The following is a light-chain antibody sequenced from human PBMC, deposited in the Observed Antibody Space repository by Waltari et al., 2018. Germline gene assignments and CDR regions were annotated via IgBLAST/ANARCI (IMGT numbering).Light chain of an antibody. V-gene: IGKV3-20*01. CDR1: QSVTRK. J-gene: IGKJ2*01. CDR2: GAY. CDR3: LQYGSSYT. Sequence: EIVLTQSPGTLSLSPGERATLSCRASQSVTRKLAWFQQKPGQAPRLLIYGAYSRTTGVPDRFSGSGSGTDFTLTISRLEPEDFAVYYCLQYGSSYTFGQGTKLEIK.